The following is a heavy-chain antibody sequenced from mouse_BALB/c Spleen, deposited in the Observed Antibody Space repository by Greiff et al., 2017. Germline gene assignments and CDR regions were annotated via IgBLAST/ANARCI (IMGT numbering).Heavy chain of an antibody. D-gene: IGHD2-2*01. CDR3: ARGGYDRYFDV. J-gene: IGHJ1*01. CDR1: GYSFSSYW. CDR2: IYPGDGDT. Sequence: VQLQQSGAELVRPGSSVKISCTASGYSFSSYWMNWVKQRPGQGLEWIGQIYPGDGDTNYNGKFKGKATLTADKSSSTAYMQLSSLTSEDSAVYFCARGGYDRYFDVWGAGTTVTVSS. V-gene: IGHV1-80*01.